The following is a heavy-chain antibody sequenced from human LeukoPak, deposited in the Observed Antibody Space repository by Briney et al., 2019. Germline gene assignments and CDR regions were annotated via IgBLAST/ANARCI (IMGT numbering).Heavy chain of an antibody. CDR2: IYTSEST. D-gene: IGHD4-17*01. V-gene: IGHV4-4*07. J-gene: IGHJ4*02. CDR1: GGSISSYY. Sequence: PSGTLSLTCTVSGGSISSYYWSWIRQPAGKGLEWIGRIYTSESTNYNPSLKSRVTMSVDTSKNQFSLKLSSVTAADTAVYYCAREAYGDYADQTFDYWGQGTLVTVSS. CDR3: AREAYGDYADQTFDY.